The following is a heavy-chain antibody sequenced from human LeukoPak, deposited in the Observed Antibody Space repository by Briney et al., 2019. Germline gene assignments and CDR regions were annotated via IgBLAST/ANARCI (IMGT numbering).Heavy chain of an antibody. V-gene: IGHV1-18*04. CDR2: ISAYTGNR. D-gene: IGHD5-24*01. CDR1: GYTFTGYY. Sequence: GASVKVSCKASGYTFTGYYMHWVRQAPGQGLEWMGWISAYTGNRNYAQRFQGRVTMTTDTSTSTAYMELRSLRSDDTAVYYCARDYRDGYNYLDYWGQGALVTVSS. CDR3: ARDYRDGYNYLDY. J-gene: IGHJ4*02.